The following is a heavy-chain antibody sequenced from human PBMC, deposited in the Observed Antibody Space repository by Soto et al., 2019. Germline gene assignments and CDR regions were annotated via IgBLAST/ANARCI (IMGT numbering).Heavy chain of an antibody. CDR1: RFSFSSYE. D-gene: IGHD5-12*01. J-gene: IGHJ3*01. CDR3: AKTRLYDNNDYHRDGFDV. V-gene: IGHV3-23*01. Sequence: EVQLLESGGGLVQPGGSLRLSCVASRFSFSSYEMSWVRQAAGKGLEWVSRVSLTGDRTNYAGSVKGRFTVSRDNFKNTLFLQMNTLRVEDTAVYYCAKTRLYDNNDYHRDGFDVWGPGTAVTVS. CDR2: VSLTGDRT.